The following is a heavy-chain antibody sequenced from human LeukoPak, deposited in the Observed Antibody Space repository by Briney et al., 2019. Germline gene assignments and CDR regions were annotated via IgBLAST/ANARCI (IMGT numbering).Heavy chain of an antibody. D-gene: IGHD5-18*01. CDR2: ISSSSSYI. V-gene: IGHV3-21*01. CDR3: AKEGDTTLVTFGS. CDR1: GFTFSRYA. Sequence: PGGSLRVSCAASGFTFSRYAMHWVRQAPGKGLEWVSSISSSSSYIYYADSVKGRFTVSRDNANTSVYLQMNSLRAEDTAVYYCAKEGDTTLVTFGSWGQGTLVTVSS. J-gene: IGHJ5*01.